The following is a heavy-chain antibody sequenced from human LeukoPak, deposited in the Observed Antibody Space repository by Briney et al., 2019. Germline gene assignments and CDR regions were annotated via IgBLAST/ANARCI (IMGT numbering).Heavy chain of an antibody. V-gene: IGHV6-1*01. CDR2: TYYRSKWYN. J-gene: IGHJ5*02. D-gene: IGHD5-12*01. Sequence: SQTLSLTFAISGDSVSSNSAAWNWIRQSPSRGLEWLGSTYYRSKWYNDYAVSVKSRITINPDTSKNQFSLQLNSVTPEDTAVYYCARGSSRGYSGYDYAGNNWFDPGGQGTLVTVSS. CDR3: ARGSSRGYSGYDYAGNNWFDP. CDR1: GDSVSSNSAA.